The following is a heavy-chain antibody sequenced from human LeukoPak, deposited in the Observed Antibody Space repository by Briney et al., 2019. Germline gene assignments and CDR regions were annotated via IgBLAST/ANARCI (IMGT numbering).Heavy chain of an antibody. CDR3: AREYRHYYDSSGYYISRIFDY. V-gene: IGHV4-59*01. CDR1: GGSISSYY. Sequence: SETLSLTCTVSGGSISSYYWSWIRQPPGKGLEWIGYISYSGSTNYNPSLKSRVTISVDTPKNQFSLKVSSVTAADTAAYYCAREYRHYYDSSGYYISRIFDYWGQGALVTAS. CDR2: ISYSGST. J-gene: IGHJ4*02. D-gene: IGHD3-22*01.